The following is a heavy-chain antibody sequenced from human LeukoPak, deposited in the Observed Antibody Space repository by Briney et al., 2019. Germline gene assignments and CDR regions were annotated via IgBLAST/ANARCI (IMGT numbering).Heavy chain of an antibody. Sequence: GGSLRLSCAASGLTVSISHMSWVRQAPGKGLEWVSVIYSGGTTYYAESVKGRFTISRDNSKNTLYLQMNSLRAEDTAVYYCARVFSGPSGYYYYMDVWGKGTTVTVSS. D-gene: IGHD3-10*01. V-gene: IGHV3-53*01. CDR2: IYSGGTT. CDR3: ARVFSGPSGYYYYMDV. CDR1: GLTVSISH. J-gene: IGHJ6*03.